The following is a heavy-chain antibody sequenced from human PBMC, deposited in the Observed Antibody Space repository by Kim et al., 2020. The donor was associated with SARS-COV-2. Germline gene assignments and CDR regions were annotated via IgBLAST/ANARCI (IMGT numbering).Heavy chain of an antibody. V-gene: IGHV3-20*04. CDR2: INWNGGST. CDR3: AREAYDSSGYTEFDY. CDR1: GFTFDDYG. D-gene: IGHD3-22*01. J-gene: IGHJ4*02. Sequence: GGSLRLSCAASGFTFDDYGMSWVRQAPGKGLEWVSGINWNGGSTGYADSVKGRFTISRDNAKNSLYLQMNSLRAEDTALYYCAREAYDSSGYTEFDYWGQGTLVTVSS.